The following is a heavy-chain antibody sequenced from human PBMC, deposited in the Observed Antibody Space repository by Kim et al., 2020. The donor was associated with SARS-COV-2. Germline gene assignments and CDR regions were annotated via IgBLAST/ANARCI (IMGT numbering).Heavy chain of an antibody. J-gene: IGHJ4*02. CDR2: IYHSGST. Sequence: SETLSLTCAVSGGSISSSNWWSWVRQPPGTGLEWIGEIYHSGSTNYNPSLKSRVTISVDKSKNQFSLKLSSVTAADTAVYYCARSVKLDDGVAPDYWGQGTLVTVSS. D-gene: IGHD4-17*01. V-gene: IGHV4-4*02. CDR1: GGSISSSNW. CDR3: ARSVKLDDGVAPDY.